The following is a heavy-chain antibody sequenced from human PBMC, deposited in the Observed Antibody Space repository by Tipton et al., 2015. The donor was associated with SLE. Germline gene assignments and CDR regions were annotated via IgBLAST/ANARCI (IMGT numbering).Heavy chain of an antibody. V-gene: IGHV4-4*02. CDR1: GGSISSRNW. Sequence: TLSLTCAVYGGSISSRNWWSWIRQPPGKGLEWIGAIDHSGSTNYNPSLESRVTISIDKSRNQFSLKLNSVTAADTAVYYCARGDDSIWGSYRHPLYWGQGALVTVSS. CDR2: IDHSGST. CDR3: ARGDDSIWGSYRHPLY. J-gene: IGHJ4*02. D-gene: IGHD3-16*02.